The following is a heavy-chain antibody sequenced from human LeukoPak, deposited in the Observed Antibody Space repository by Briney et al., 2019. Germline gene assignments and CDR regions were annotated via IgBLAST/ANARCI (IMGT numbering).Heavy chain of an antibody. J-gene: IGHJ4*02. CDR1: GFIFSTYW. V-gene: IGHV3-23*01. Sequence: GGSLRLSCAASGFIFSTYWMAWVRQAPGKGLEWVSGISGSGGITHYADSVRGRFTISRDNSKNTLYLQMNSLRAEDTAVYYCAKDPTDFDSSGQTYFDYWGQGSLVTVSS. D-gene: IGHD3-22*01. CDR3: AKDPTDFDSSGQTYFDY. CDR2: ISGSGGIT.